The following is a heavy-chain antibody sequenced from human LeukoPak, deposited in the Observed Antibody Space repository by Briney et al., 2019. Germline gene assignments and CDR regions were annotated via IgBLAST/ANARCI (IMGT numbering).Heavy chain of an antibody. CDR3: ARAKYYYDSSGHKLNWFDP. V-gene: IGHV4-59*01. Sequence: SETLSLTCTVSGGSISSYYWSWIRQPLGKGLEWIGYIYYSGSTNYNPSLKSRVTISVDTSKNQFSLKLSSVTAADTAVYYCARAKYYYDSSGHKLNWFDPWGQGTLVTVSS. D-gene: IGHD3-22*01. CDR1: GGSISSYY. CDR2: IYYSGST. J-gene: IGHJ5*02.